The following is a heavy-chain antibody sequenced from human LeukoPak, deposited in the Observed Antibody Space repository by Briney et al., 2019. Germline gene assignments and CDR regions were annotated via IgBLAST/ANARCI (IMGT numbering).Heavy chain of an antibody. Sequence: GASVKVSCKAPGYTFTSYYMHWVRQAPGQGLEWMGLINPTGGSTGYAQKFQGRFTMTRDMSTSTDYMELSSLRSEDTAIYYCARDNSVGDNAWWFDPWGQGTLVTVSS. J-gene: IGHJ5*02. CDR2: INPTGGST. D-gene: IGHD1-26*01. V-gene: IGHV1-46*01. CDR3: ARDNSVGDNAWWFDP. CDR1: GYTFTSYY.